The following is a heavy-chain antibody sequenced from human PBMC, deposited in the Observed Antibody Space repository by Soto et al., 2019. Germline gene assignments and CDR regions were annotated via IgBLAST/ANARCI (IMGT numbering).Heavy chain of an antibody. V-gene: IGHV3-33*01. CDR2: IWYDGSNK. Sequence: GGSLRLSCAASGFTFSSYGMHWVRQAPGKGLEWVAVIWYDGSNKYYADSVKGRFTISRDNSKNTLYLQRNSLRAEDTAVYYCARDLVGYCSGGSCYPGYFDYWGRGTLVTVSS. J-gene: IGHJ4*02. CDR3: ARDLVGYCSGGSCYPGYFDY. D-gene: IGHD2-15*01. CDR1: GFTFSSYG.